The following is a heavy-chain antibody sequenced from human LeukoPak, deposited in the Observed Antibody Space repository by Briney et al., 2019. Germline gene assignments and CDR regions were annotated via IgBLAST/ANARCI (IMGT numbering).Heavy chain of an antibody. D-gene: IGHD6-6*01. CDR2: ISGSSSTI. CDR1: GFTFSTYS. Sequence: PGGSLRLFCAASGFTFSTYSMHWVRQAPGKGLEWVSYISGSSSTIYYADSVKGRFTISRDNAKNSLYVQMNSLRAEDTAVYYCARDRARTFDYWGQGTLVTVSS. J-gene: IGHJ4*02. V-gene: IGHV3-48*01. CDR3: ARDRARTFDY.